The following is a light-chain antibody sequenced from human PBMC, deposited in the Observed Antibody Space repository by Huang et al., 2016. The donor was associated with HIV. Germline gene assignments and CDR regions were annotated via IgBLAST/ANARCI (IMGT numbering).Light chain of an antibody. CDR3: QQYDNWPPYT. J-gene: IGKJ2*01. Sequence: EIVMTQSPAALSVSPGERATLSCRASQSVSSKVTWYQQKPGPAPRLLIYGASSTATVNPARFSGRGSGTEFTLTISSLQSEDFAVYYCQQYDNWPPYTFGQGTKLEIK. CDR2: GAS. V-gene: IGKV3-15*01. CDR1: QSVSSK.